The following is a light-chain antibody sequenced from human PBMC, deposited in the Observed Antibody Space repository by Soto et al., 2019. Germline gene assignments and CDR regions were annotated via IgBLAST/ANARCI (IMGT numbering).Light chain of an antibody. CDR2: GGS. CDR3: QQYGSSPFT. Sequence: IVLTQSPGTLSLSPGEGLTLSCRASQSVTSSYLAWYQHKPGQAPRLLIYGGSTKATGTPDRFSGSGSGTDFTRTSSSLEPEDFAGYYCQQYGSSPFTFGPGTKVDIK. J-gene: IGKJ3*01. CDR1: QSVTSSY. V-gene: IGKV3-20*01.